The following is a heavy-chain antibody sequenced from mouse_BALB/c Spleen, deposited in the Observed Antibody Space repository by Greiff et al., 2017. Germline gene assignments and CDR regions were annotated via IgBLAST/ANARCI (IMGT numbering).Heavy chain of an antibody. Sequence: QVQLQQSAAELARPGASVKMSCKASGYTFTSYTMHWVKQRPGQGLEWIGYINPSSGYTEYNQKFKDKTTLTADKSSSTAYMQLSSLTSEDSAVYYCASGNWNYFDYWGQGTTLTVSS. J-gene: IGHJ2*01. CDR1: GYTFTSYT. CDR2: INPSSGYT. D-gene: IGHD2-1*01. CDR3: ASGNWNYFDY. V-gene: IGHV1-4*02.